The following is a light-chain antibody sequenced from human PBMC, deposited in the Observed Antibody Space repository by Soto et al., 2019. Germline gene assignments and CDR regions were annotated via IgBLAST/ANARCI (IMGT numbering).Light chain of an antibody. CDR3: QQSYSTPPGT. Sequence: DIQMTQSPLSLSASIGDRVTITCRASQSISTYLSWYQQKPGKAPNLLIYAASSLQSGVSSRFSGSGSGTDFTLTISSLQPEDSATYYCQQSYSTPPGTFGGGTKVEIK. V-gene: IGKV1-39*01. CDR2: AAS. CDR1: QSISTY. J-gene: IGKJ4*01.